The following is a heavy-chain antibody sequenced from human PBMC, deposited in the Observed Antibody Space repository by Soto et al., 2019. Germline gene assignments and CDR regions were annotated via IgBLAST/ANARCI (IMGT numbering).Heavy chain of an antibody. CDR1: GGSISSSSYY. J-gene: IGHJ5*02. Sequence: SETLSLTCTVSGGSISSSSYYWGWIRQPPGKGLEWIGSIYYSGSTYYNPSLKSRVTISVDTSKNQFSLKLSSVTAADTAVYYCARPNQDYGDYPYNWFDPWGQGTLVTVSS. D-gene: IGHD4-17*01. V-gene: IGHV4-39*01. CDR2: IYYSGST. CDR3: ARPNQDYGDYPYNWFDP.